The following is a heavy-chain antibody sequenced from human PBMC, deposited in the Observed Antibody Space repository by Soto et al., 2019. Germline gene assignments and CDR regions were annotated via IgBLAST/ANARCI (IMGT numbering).Heavy chain of an antibody. CDR2: INHSGST. Sequence: SETLSLTCAVYGGSFSGYYWSWIRQPPGKGLEWIGEINHSGSTNYNPSLKSRVTISVDTSKNQFSLKLSSVTAADTAVYYCASDGDYFYGMDVWGQGTTVTVSS. J-gene: IGHJ6*02. D-gene: IGHD4-17*01. V-gene: IGHV4-34*01. CDR1: GGSFSGYY. CDR3: ASDGDYFYGMDV.